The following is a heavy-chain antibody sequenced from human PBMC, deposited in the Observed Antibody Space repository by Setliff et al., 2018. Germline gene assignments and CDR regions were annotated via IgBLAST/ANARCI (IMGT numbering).Heavy chain of an antibody. Sequence: TLSLTCTVYGGSFSYYYWGWVRQPPGKGLEWIGEINHSGSTNYIPSLKSRLTISVDTSKGELSLKLRSVTAADTAVYYCASQRLARYFDNWGQGTLVTVSS. CDR2: INHSGST. D-gene: IGHD1-20*01. CDR3: ASQRLARYFDN. V-gene: IGHV4-34*01. J-gene: IGHJ4*02. CDR1: GGSFSYYY.